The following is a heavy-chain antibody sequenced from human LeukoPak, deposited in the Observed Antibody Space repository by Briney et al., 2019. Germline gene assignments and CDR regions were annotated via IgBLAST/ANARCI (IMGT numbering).Heavy chain of an antibody. V-gene: IGHV1-2*02. Sequence: ASVKVSCKAPGYTFTGYYIHWVRQAPGQGLEWMGWISPNSGGTNYAQKFQGRVTMTRDTSISTAYMELSRLRSDDTAVYYCAGEFDYGDYVPPRDWGQGTLVTVSS. CDR1: GYTFTGYY. CDR2: ISPNSGGT. J-gene: IGHJ4*02. CDR3: AGEFDYGDYVPPRD. D-gene: IGHD4-17*01.